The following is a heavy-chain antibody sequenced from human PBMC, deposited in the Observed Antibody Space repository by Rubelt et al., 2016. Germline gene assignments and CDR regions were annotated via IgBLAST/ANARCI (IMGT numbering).Heavy chain of an antibody. V-gene: IGHV3-30*18. CDR3: AKDGYYDFCSGSPYYYYYMDV. J-gene: IGHJ6*03. Sequence: QVQLVESGGGVVQPGRSLRLSCAASGFTFSSYGMHWVRQAPGKGLEWVAVISYDGSNKYYADSVTGRLPFSGDTSKNTRFMKMDGLGARDTAVYYCAKDGYYDFCSGSPYYYYYMDVWGKGTTVTVSS. CDR2: ISYDGSNK. CDR1: GFTFSSYG. D-gene: IGHD3-3*01.